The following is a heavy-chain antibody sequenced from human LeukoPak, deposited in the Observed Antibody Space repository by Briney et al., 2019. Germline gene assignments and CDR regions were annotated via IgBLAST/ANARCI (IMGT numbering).Heavy chain of an antibody. V-gene: IGHV3-23*01. CDR3: AKAPIVVVPAANFDY. J-gene: IGHJ4*02. CDR2: ISGSGGST. Sequence: LAGGSLRLSCAASGFTFSSYAMSWVHQAPGKGLEWVSAISGSGGSTYYADSVKGRFTISRDNSKNTLYLQMNSLRAEDTAVYYCAKAPIVVVPAANFDYWGQGTLVTVSS. D-gene: IGHD2-2*01. CDR1: GFTFSSYA.